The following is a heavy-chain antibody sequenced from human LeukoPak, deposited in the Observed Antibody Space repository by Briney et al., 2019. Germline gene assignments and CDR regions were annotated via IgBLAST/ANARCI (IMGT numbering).Heavy chain of an antibody. CDR1: GFTFSTFD. CDR2: ISSGSSTI. Sequence: GGSLRLSCAASGFTFSTFDMNWVRQAPGKGLEWVSYISSGSSTIYYADSVKGRFTISRDHAKNSLYLQMNSLRAEDTAVYYCARLRYYAMDVWGQGTTVIVSS. CDR3: ARLRYYAMDV. V-gene: IGHV3-48*01. J-gene: IGHJ6*02.